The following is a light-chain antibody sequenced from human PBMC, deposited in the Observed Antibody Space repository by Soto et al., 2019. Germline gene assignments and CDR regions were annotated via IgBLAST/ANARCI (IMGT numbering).Light chain of an antibody. CDR2: GAS. Sequence: EIVLTQSPGTLSLSPGERATLSCRASQSVSSSYLAWYQQKPGQAPRLLIYGASSRATGIPDRFSGSGTGIDFTLTISRLEPEDFAVYYCQQYGSPLWTSGQGTKVEIK. V-gene: IGKV3-20*01. CDR3: QQYGSPLWT. CDR1: QSVSSSY. J-gene: IGKJ1*01.